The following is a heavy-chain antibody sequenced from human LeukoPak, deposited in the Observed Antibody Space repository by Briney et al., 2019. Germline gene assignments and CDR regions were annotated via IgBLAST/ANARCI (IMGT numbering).Heavy chain of an antibody. Sequence: QSGGSLRLSCAASGFTFTSYSMNWVRQAPGKGLEWVSTISGGGGSTNYADSVKGRFTISRDNSKNTLYLQVNSLRAEDTAVYYCTKGGKWDVTPFDYWGQGTLVTVSS. V-gene: IGHV3-23*01. D-gene: IGHD1-26*01. CDR3: TKGGKWDVTPFDY. J-gene: IGHJ4*02. CDR1: GFTFTSYS. CDR2: ISGGGGST.